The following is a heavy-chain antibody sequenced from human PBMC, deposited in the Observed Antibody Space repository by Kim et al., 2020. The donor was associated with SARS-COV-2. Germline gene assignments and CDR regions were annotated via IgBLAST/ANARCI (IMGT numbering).Heavy chain of an antibody. Sequence: YAQKFQGRVTITADESTSTAYMELSSLRSEDTAVYYWARETQYYYYGMDVWGQGTTVTVSS. V-gene: IGHV1-69*01. J-gene: IGHJ6*02. CDR3: ARETQYYYYGMDV.